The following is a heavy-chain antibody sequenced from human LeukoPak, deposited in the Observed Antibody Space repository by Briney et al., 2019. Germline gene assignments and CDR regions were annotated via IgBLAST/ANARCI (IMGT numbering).Heavy chain of an antibody. CDR3: ARAKMTTAGGVFDY. V-gene: IGHV3-23*01. Sequence: TGGSLRLSCAASGLTFSSYAMSWVRQAPGKGLEWVSAISGSGTITYYADSVKGRFTISRDNAKNSLYLQMNSLRAEDTAVYYCARAKMTTAGGVFDYWGQGTLVTVSS. J-gene: IGHJ4*02. CDR1: GLTFSSYA. CDR2: ISGSGTIT. D-gene: IGHD6-13*01.